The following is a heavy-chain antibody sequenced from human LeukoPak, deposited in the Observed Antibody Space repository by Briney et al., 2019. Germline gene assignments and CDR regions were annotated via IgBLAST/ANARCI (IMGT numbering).Heavy chain of an antibody. D-gene: IGHD3-16*01. CDR1: GGSISSGGYY. CDR2: VYYSGST. J-gene: IGHJ6*02. Sequence: SETLSLTCTVSGGSISSGGYYWSWIRQPPGKGLEWIGFVYYSGSTNYSPSPKSRATISIDTSKNQFSLRLSSVTAADTAVYYCARHGGVSGTYFPPHHYGMDVWGQGTTVTVSS. V-gene: IGHV4-61*08. CDR3: ARHGGVSGTYFPPHHYGMDV.